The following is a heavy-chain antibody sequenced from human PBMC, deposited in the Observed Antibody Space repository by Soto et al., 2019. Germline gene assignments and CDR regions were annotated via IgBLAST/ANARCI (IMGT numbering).Heavy chain of an antibody. D-gene: IGHD3-3*01. Sequence: QVQLQESGPGLVKPSGTLSLTCAVSGGSISSSNWWSWVRQPPGKGLEWIGEIYHSGSTNYNPSLKGRVTISVDKSKNQFSLKLSSVTAADTAVYYCARGPSVRGNYDFWSGFYDYWGQGTLVTVSS. CDR2: IYHSGST. CDR1: GGSISSSNW. J-gene: IGHJ4*02. V-gene: IGHV4-4*02. CDR3: ARGPSVRGNYDFWSGFYDY.